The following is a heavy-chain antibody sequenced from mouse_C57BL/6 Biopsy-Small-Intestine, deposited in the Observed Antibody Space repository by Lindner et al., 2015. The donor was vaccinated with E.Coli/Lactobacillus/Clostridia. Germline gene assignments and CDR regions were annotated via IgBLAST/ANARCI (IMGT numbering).Heavy chain of an antibody. V-gene: IGHV3-8*01. D-gene: IGHD2-3*01. Sequence: VQLQESGPGLAKPSQTLSLTCSVTGYSITSDYWNWIRRFPGNKLEYMGYISYSGFTYYNPSLKSRISITRDTSKNQFYLLLNSVTTEDTATYYCARIFDGYYGAMDYWGQGTSVTVSS. CDR2: ISYSGFT. CDR1: GYSITSDY. J-gene: IGHJ4*01. CDR3: ARIFDGYYGAMDY.